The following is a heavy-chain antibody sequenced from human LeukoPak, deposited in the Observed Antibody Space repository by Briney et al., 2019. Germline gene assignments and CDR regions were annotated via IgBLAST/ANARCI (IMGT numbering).Heavy chain of an antibody. CDR3: ARYGGYYYDS. CDR1: GGSISNYY. CDR2: ISYSGST. Sequence: SETLSLTCTVSGGSISNYYWSWILQPPRKGLQGMGDISYSGSTTYNPSLKSRVTISVDTPKNQFSLKLSSVTAADTAVYYCARYGGYYYDSWGQGTMVIVSS. V-gene: IGHV4-59*08. J-gene: IGHJ3*01. D-gene: IGHD3-22*01.